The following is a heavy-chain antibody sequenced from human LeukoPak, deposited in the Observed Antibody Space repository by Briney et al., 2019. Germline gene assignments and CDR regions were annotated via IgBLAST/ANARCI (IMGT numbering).Heavy chain of an antibody. D-gene: IGHD1-14*01. Sequence: SQTLSLTCAISGDTVSNKRSAWNWIRQSPSRGLEWLGRTYYRSKWYNDYAVSVKSRITINPDTSKNQFSLQLNSVSPEDTAVYYCARVNSWTEEPDTGFDYWGQGILVTVS. J-gene: IGHJ4*02. CDR1: GDTVSNKRSA. CDR3: ARVNSWTEEPDTGFDY. CDR2: TYYRSKWYN. V-gene: IGHV6-1*01.